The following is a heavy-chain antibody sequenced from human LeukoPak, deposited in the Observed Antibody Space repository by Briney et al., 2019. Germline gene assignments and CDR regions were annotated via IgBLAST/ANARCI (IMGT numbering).Heavy chain of an antibody. CDR1: GFTFSSYW. D-gene: IGHD6-19*01. CDR2: INSDGSST. CDR3: ASQRYSSGWYWAFDI. V-gene: IGHV3-74*01. Sequence: GGSLRLSCAASGFTFSSYWMHWVRHAPGKGLVWVSRINSDGSSTSYADSVKGRSTISRDNAKNTLYLQMNSLRAEDTAVYYCASQRYSSGWYWAFDIWGQGTMVTVSS. J-gene: IGHJ3*02.